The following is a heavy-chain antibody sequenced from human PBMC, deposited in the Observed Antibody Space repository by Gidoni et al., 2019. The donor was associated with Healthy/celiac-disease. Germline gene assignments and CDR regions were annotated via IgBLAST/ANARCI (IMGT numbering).Heavy chain of an antibody. J-gene: IGHJ4*02. D-gene: IGHD5-12*01. Sequence: QVQLQQWGAGLLKPSETLSLTCAVYGGSFSGYYWSWIRQPPGKGLEWIGEINHSGSTNYNPSLKSRVTISVDTSKNQFSLKLSSVTAADTAVYYCARGHVSSGYDWGQGTLVTVSS. CDR2: INHSGST. CDR1: GGSFSGYY. CDR3: ARGHVSSGYD. V-gene: IGHV4-34*01.